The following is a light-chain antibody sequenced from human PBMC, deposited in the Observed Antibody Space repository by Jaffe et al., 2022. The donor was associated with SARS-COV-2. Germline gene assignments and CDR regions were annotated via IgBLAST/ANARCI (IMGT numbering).Light chain of an antibody. CDR3: SSYTGTNTV. Sequence: QSALTQPASVSGSPGQSITISCTGTNSDVGGYNYVSWYQQHPGKAPKLMIYEIGNRPSGVPDRFSGSKSGNTASLTISGLQTEDEAEYYCSSYTGTNTVFGGGTKLTVL. CDR1: NSDVGGYNY. CDR2: EIG. V-gene: IGLV2-14*01. J-gene: IGLJ3*02.